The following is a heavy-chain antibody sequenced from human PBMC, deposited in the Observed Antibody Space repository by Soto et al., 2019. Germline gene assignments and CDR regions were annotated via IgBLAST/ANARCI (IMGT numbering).Heavy chain of an antibody. CDR2: LSHNGRST. D-gene: IGHD6-19*01. V-gene: IGHV3-30*03. Sequence: QVQLVESGGGVVQPGKSLRLSCTASGFTVNNYGMHWVRQAPGKGLEWVAILSHNGRSTYYGDSVRGRFTVSRDESKKSLYLLMTSLRAEDTGVYYCARDWGISGWFNWFDPWGQGTRVTVSS. J-gene: IGHJ5*02. CDR1: GFTVNNYG. CDR3: ARDWGISGWFNWFDP.